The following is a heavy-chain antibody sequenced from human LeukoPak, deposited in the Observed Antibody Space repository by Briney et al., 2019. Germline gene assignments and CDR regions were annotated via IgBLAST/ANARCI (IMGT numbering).Heavy chain of an antibody. D-gene: IGHD3-22*01. V-gene: IGHV4-61*02. Sequence: SSETLSLTCTVSGGSISSGSYYWSWIRQPAGKGLEWIGRIYTSGSTYYNPSLKSRVTISVDTSKNQFSLKLSSVTAADTAVYYCATTSYYYDSPDYWGQGTLVTVSS. CDR1: GGSISSGSYY. J-gene: IGHJ4*02. CDR2: IYTSGST. CDR3: ATTSYYYDSPDY.